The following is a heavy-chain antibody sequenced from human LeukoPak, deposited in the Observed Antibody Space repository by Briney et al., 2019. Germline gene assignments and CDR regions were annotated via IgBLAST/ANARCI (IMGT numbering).Heavy chain of an antibody. Sequence: PGGSLRLSCAASGFTFSNAWMSWVRQAPGKGLEWVGRIKSKTDGGTTDYAAPVKGRFTISRDDSKNTLYLQMNSLKTGDTAVYYCTTDPTLGYYYDSSGYRPIDYWGQGTLVTVSS. V-gene: IGHV3-15*01. J-gene: IGHJ4*02. CDR3: TTDPTLGYYYDSSGYRPIDY. D-gene: IGHD3-22*01. CDR2: IKSKTDGGTT. CDR1: GFTFSNAW.